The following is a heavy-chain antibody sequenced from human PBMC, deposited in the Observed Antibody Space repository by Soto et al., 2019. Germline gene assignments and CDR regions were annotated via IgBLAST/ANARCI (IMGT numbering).Heavy chain of an antibody. Sequence: QVQLVQSGAEVKKPGSSVKVSCKASGGTFSSYTISWVRQAPGQGLEWMGRIIPILGIANYAQKFQGRVTITADKSTSTAYMELSSLRSEDTAVYYCARAHHNRTPLAGQLVSGWFDPWGQGTLVTVSS. V-gene: IGHV1-69*02. J-gene: IGHJ5*02. D-gene: IGHD6-13*01. CDR2: IIPILGIA. CDR3: ARAHHNRTPLAGQLVSGWFDP. CDR1: GGTFSSYT.